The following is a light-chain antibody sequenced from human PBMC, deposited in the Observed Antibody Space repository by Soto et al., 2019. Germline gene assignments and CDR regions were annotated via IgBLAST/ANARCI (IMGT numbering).Light chain of an antibody. CDR1: SSDIGNHNY. Sequence: QSVLTQPASVSGSPGQSITISCTGTSSDIGNHNYVSWYQQYPGKAPKLILYDVNNRPSGVSNRFSGSKSGNTASLTISGLQAEDESDYYCASYTTSSTFYVFGTGTKLTVL. CDR3: ASYTTSSTFYV. J-gene: IGLJ1*01. CDR2: DVN. V-gene: IGLV2-14*01.